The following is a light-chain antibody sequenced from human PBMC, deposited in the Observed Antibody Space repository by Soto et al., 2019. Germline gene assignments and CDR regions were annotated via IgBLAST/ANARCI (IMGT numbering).Light chain of an antibody. CDR1: QGIRDD. CDR2: DAS. Sequence: AIQITHPPSSLPASVGDRVTITCRASQGIRDDLAWYQQKPGRAPRLLIYDASTLQDGVPSRFSGSGSGTDFTLIISGRQAEDFATYYCLQHYSYPFTFGQGTRLE. J-gene: IGKJ5*01. V-gene: IGKV1-6*01. CDR3: LQHYSYPFT.